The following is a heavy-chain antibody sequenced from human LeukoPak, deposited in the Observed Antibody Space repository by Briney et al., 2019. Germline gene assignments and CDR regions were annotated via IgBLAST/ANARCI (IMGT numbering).Heavy chain of an antibody. J-gene: IGHJ4*02. CDR1: GGSISSYY. CDR3: ARAPLGNYFDY. CDR2: IYYSGST. D-gene: IGHD7-27*01. Sequence: SETLSLTCTVSGGSISSYYWSWIRQPPGKGLEWIGYIYYSGSTNYNPSLKSRVTISVDTSKNQFSLKLSSATAADTAVYYCARAPLGNYFDYWGQGTLVTVSS. V-gene: IGHV4-59*01.